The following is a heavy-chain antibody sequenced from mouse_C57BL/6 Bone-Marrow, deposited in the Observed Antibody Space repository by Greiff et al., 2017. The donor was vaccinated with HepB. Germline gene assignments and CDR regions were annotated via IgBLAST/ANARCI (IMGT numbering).Heavy chain of an antibody. CDR1: GYTFTGYW. CDR3: ATGHDYYDYGYFDY. CDR2: ILPGSGST. V-gene: IGHV1-9*01. J-gene: IGHJ2*01. D-gene: IGHD2-4*01. Sequence: QVQLQQSGAELLKPGASVKLSCKATGYTFTGYWIEWVKQRPGHGLEWIGEILPGSGSTNYNEKFKGKATFTADTSSNTAYMQLSSLTTEDSAIYYCATGHDYYDYGYFDYWGQGTTLTVSS.